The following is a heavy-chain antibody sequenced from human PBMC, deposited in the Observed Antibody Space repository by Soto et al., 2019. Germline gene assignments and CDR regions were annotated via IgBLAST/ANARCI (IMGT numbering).Heavy chain of an antibody. Sequence: SETLSLTCTVSGGSISSYYWSWIRQPPGKGLEWIGYIYYSGSTNYNPSLKSRVTISVDTSKTQFSLKLSSVTAADTAVYYCARTIFGVQNYYFDYWGQGTLVTVSS. CDR1: GGSISSYY. D-gene: IGHD3-3*01. J-gene: IGHJ4*02. CDR3: ARTIFGVQNYYFDY. CDR2: IYYSGST. V-gene: IGHV4-59*01.